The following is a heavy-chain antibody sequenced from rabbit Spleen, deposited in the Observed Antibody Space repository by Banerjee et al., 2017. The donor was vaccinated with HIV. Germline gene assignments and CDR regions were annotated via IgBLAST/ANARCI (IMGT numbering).Heavy chain of an antibody. CDR3: ARGIYAGFSYTINYFNL. CDR2: IYGGSGATT. V-gene: IGHV1S40*01. J-gene: IGHJ4*01. D-gene: IGHD4-2*01. CDR1: GFSFSTSYY. Sequence: QSLEESGGDLVKPGASLTLTCTASGFSFSTSYYMCWVRQAPGKGLEWIACIYGGSGATTYYASWAKGRFTISKTSSTTVTLQMTSLTAADTATYFCARGIYAGFSYTINYFNLWGPGTLVTVS.